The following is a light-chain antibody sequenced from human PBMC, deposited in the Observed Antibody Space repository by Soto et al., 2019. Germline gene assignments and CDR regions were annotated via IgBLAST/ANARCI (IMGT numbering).Light chain of an antibody. V-gene: IGKV1-39*01. CDR1: QDISNY. CDR2: AAS. Sequence: DIQITQSPSSLSASVGGRVTITCQASQDISNYLNWYQQKPGKAPKLLIYAASSLQSGVPSRFSGSGSGTDFSLTISSLQPEDFATYYCQQSYSTPWTFGQGTKVDIK. J-gene: IGKJ1*01. CDR3: QQSYSTPWT.